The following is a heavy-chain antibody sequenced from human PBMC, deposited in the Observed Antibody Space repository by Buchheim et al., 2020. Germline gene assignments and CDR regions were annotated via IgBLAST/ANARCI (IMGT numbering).Heavy chain of an antibody. CDR1: GGTFSSYA. J-gene: IGHJ4*02. CDR3: ARSRMKEWLRLKDALDY. CDR2: FIPIFGTA. Sequence: QVQLVQSGAEVKKPGSSVKVSCKASGGTFSSYAISWVRQAPGPGLEWMGGFIPIFGTANYAQKFQSRVTITADNSPSTPYMELSSLRSEDTAVYYWARSRMKEWLRLKDALDYWGQGTL. D-gene: IGHD5-12*01. V-gene: IGHV1-69*06.